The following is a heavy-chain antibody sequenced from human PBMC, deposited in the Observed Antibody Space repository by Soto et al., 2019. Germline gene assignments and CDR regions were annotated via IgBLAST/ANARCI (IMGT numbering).Heavy chain of an antibody. J-gene: IGHJ4*02. V-gene: IGHV1-8*01. CDR1: GDTVPTYD. CDR3: ARVSRRANDPAHYFAN. Sequence: SVNDSCKASGDTVPTYDINWGLQANGQGLEWMGWMNPKNGETGYAQKFQGRVIMTRDTSISTAYMELSSLRSEDTALYYCARVSRRANDPAHYFANWGQGALVTVPQ. CDR2: MNPKNGET.